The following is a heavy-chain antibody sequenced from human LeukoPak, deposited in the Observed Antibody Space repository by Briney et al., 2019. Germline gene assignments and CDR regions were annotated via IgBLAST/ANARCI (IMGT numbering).Heavy chain of an antibody. V-gene: IGHV1-46*01. CDR2: INPSGGST. Sequence: ASVKVSCKASGYTFTSYYMHWVRQAPGQGLEWMGIINPSGGSTTYAQKFQGRVTMTRDTSTSTAYMELSSLRSEDTAVYYCAAESLTTVHPLFDYWGQGTLVTVSS. D-gene: IGHD4-17*01. J-gene: IGHJ4*02. CDR3: AAESLTTVHPLFDY. CDR1: GYTFTSYY.